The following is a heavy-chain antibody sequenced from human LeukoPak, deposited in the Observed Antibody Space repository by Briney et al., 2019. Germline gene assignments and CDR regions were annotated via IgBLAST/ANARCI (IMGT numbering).Heavy chain of an antibody. Sequence: GESLKISCKASGYSFTSYWIGWVRQMPGKGLEWMGIIDPSDSETRYTPSFQGQVTISADKSISTAYLQWSSLKASDTAMYYCARQDYYDSSGYYFAHYDAFDIWGQGTMVTVSS. D-gene: IGHD3-22*01. J-gene: IGHJ3*02. CDR2: IDPSDSET. CDR1: GYSFTSYW. CDR3: ARQDYYDSSGYYFAHYDAFDI. V-gene: IGHV5-51*01.